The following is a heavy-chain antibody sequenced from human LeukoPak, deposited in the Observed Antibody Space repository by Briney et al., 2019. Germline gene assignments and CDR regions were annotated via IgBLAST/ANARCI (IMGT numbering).Heavy chain of an antibody. CDR2: ISAYNGNT. Sequence: GASVKVSCKASGYTFTSYGISWVRQASGQGLEWMGWISAYNGNTNYAQKLQGRVAMTTDTSTSTAYMELRSLRSGDTAVYYCARVRTAAGTRGAFDIWGQGTMVTVSS. CDR1: GYTFTSYG. J-gene: IGHJ3*02. D-gene: IGHD6-13*01. V-gene: IGHV1-18*01. CDR3: ARVRTAAGTRGAFDI.